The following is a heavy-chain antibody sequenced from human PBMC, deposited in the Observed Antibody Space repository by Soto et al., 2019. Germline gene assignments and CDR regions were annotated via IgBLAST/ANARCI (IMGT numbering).Heavy chain of an antibody. D-gene: IGHD3-10*02. J-gene: IGHJ4*02. CDR3: AKSRPSVEKTGDYVQN. CDR1: GFAFSNYA. CDR2: LSGSGGNT. Sequence: EVQLLESGGGIVLPGGSLRLSCSASGFAFSNYAMAWVRQAPGQGLEWISSLSGSGGNTYYADSVKGRFTISRDNSKNTLSLHMNSLTAEDTAKYDCAKSRPSVEKTGDYVQNWGQGTLVTVSS. V-gene: IGHV3-23*01.